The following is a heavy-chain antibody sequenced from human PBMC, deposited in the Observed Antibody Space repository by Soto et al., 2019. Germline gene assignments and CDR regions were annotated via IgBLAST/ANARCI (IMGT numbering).Heavy chain of an antibody. Sequence: GASVKVSCKASGYTFTSYGISWVRQAPGQGLEWMGWISAYNGNTNYAQKLQGRVTMTTDTSTSTAYMELRSLRFDDTAVYYCARDKSCSGGSCYPFGAFDIWGQGTMVTVSS. CDR2: ISAYNGNT. J-gene: IGHJ3*02. CDR1: GYTFTSYG. CDR3: ARDKSCSGGSCYPFGAFDI. V-gene: IGHV1-18*01. D-gene: IGHD2-15*01.